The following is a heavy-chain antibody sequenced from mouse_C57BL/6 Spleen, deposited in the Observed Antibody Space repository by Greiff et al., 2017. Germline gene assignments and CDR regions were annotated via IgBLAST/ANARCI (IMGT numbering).Heavy chain of an antibody. CDR2: IYPGDGDT. D-gene: IGHD1-1*01. CDR3: AREGYYYGSSPYWYFDV. V-gene: IGHV1-82*01. Sequence: LVESGPELVKPGASVKISCKASGYAFSSSWMNWVKQRPGKGLEWIGRIYPGDGDTNYNGKFKGKATLTADKSSSTAYMQLSSLTSEDSAVYFCAREGYYYGSSPYWYFDVWGTGTTVTVSS. J-gene: IGHJ1*03. CDR1: GYAFSSSW.